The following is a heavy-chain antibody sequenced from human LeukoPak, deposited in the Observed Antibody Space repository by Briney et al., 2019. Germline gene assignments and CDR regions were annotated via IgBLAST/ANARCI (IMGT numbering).Heavy chain of an antibody. Sequence: SVKVSCKASGGTFSSYAIRWVRQAPGQGLEWIGGIFPVFGTANYAQKFQGRVTITADESTSTAYMELSSLRSEDTAVYYCASPTTHYYDSSGHLRVSFYYYMDVWGKGTTVTVSS. D-gene: IGHD3-22*01. CDR3: ASPTTHYYDSSGHLRVSFYYYMDV. V-gene: IGHV1-69*01. J-gene: IGHJ6*03. CDR2: IFPVFGTA. CDR1: GGTFSSYA.